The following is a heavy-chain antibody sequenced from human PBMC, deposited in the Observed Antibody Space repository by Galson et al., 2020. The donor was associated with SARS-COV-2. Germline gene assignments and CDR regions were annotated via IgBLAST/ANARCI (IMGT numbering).Heavy chain of an antibody. V-gene: IGHV3-21*05. CDR2: ISRTTRHI. CDR3: ARDNGDYARQSEMDV. CDR1: GFSFTSYD. D-gene: IGHD4-17*01. J-gene: IGHJ6*02. Sequence: GESLTISCAASGFSFTSYDMNWVRQAPGKGLEWVSYISRTTRHIYYADSVRGRFIISRDNAENSLYLQMDSLRAEDTAVYFCARDNGDYARQSEMDVWGQGTTVIVSS.